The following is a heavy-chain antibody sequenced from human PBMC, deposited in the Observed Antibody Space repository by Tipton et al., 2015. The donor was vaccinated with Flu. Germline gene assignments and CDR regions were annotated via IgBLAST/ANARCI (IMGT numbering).Heavy chain of an antibody. D-gene: IGHD5-18*01. J-gene: IGHJ4*02. CDR1: GYSISSGYY. CDR2: IYRSGSP. Sequence: TLSLTCAVSGYSISSGYYWGWIRQPPGKGLEWIGSIYRSGSPYYNPSLKSRVTMSLDRSKNQFSLKLSSVTAADTAVYYCTRQRIVMVTDFWGQGSLVTVSS. V-gene: IGHV4-38-2*01. CDR3: TRQRIVMVTDF.